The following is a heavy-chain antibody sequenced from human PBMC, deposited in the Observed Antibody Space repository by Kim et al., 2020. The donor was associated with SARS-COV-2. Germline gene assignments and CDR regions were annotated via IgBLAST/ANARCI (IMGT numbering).Heavy chain of an antibody. Sequence: GGSLRLSWAASGFSFTKHTMNWVRQAPGKGLEWVASLSSSRTYISYADSVKGRFTISRDNAKSSLYLQMNSLRAEDTAVYYCARDEGRGGWDQYYYGMDV. CDR3: ARDEGRGGWDQYYYGMDV. D-gene: IGHD3-16*01. CDR1: GFSFTKHT. CDR2: LSSSRTYI. J-gene: IGHJ6*01. V-gene: IGHV3-21*01.